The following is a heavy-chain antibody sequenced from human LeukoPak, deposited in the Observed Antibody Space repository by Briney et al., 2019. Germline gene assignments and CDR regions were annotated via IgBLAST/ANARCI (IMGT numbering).Heavy chain of an antibody. CDR1: GFSFSSYN. CDR3: ALGGSWLDY. V-gene: IGHV3-21*01. CDR2: ITSSSTYT. D-gene: IGHD6-13*01. J-gene: IGHJ4*02. Sequence: GGSLRLSCAASGFSFSSYNMNWVRQTPGKGLEWVSSITSSSTYTFYADSVKGRFTISRDNSKNTLYLQMNSLRAEDTAVYYCALGGSWLDYWGQGTLVTVSS.